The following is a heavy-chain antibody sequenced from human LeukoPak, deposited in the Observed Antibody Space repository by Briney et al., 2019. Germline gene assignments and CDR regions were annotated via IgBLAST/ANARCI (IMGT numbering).Heavy chain of an antibody. D-gene: IGHD4-23*01. CDR2: IYYSEST. CDR1: GGSISSSSYY. CDR3: AGTYGGNSYYFDY. J-gene: IGHJ4*02. Sequence: PSETLSLTCTVSGGSISSSSYYWGWIRQPPGKGLEWIGSIYYSESTYYNPSLKSRVTISVDTSKNQFSLKLSSVTAADTAVYYCAGTYGGNSYYFDYWGQGTLVTVSS. V-gene: IGHV4-39*07.